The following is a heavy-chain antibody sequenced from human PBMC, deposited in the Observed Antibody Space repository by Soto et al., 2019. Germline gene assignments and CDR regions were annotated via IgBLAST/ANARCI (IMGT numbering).Heavy chain of an antibody. V-gene: IGHV3-30*03. CDR3: ASDCNEGSCYSR. D-gene: IGHD2-15*01. CDR1: GFTFSNYG. CDR2: MFYDGSNA. Sequence: QVQLVESGGGVVQPGTSLRLSCAASGFTFSNYGMHWVRQAPGKGLEWMAFMFYDGSNAYYADSVKGRFTISRDNSKNTLDLQMSSLRSDDTAVYYCASDCNEGSCYSRWGQGTLVTVSS. J-gene: IGHJ4*02.